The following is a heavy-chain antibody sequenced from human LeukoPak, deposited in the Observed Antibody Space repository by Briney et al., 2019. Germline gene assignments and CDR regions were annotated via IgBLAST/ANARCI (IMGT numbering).Heavy chain of an antibody. Sequence: ASVKVSCKASGYTFTSFGIAWVRQAPGQGLEWVGWISTSSDQRRYAHMLQDRVTMTTDTSTSTAYMELSSLRSEDTAVYYCAGGYSYGYGDYWGQGTLVTVSS. J-gene: IGHJ4*02. CDR3: AGGYSYGYGDY. CDR1: GYTFTSFG. V-gene: IGHV1-18*01. D-gene: IGHD5-18*01. CDR2: ISTSSDQR.